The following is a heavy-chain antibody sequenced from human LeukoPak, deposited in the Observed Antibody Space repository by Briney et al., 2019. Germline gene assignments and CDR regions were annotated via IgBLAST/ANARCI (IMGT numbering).Heavy chain of an antibody. Sequence: SETLSLTCTVSGGSVTDSSYYWAWIRQPPGKGLEWIASIYYAGYTYYNPSLKSRVTISLDVSENQFSLQLTSVTAADTAVYYCARNSYGHLNWFDPWGQGTLVTVSS. CDR2: IYYAGYT. J-gene: IGHJ5*02. CDR3: ARNSYGHLNWFDP. CDR1: GGSVTDSSYY. V-gene: IGHV4-39*07. D-gene: IGHD5-18*01.